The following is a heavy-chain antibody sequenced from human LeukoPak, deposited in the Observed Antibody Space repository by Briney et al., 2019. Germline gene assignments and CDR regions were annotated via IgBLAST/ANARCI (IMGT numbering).Heavy chain of an antibody. CDR1: GFSLTTSGVG. Sequence: SGPTLVNPTQTLTLTCTFSGFSLTTSGVGVGWIRQPPGKALGWLALIYWNDDKRYSPSLKSRLTITKDTSKNQVVLTMTNMDPVDTATYYCTHYYYGSGHYYKNFDYWGQGTLVTVSS. CDR2: IYWNDDK. D-gene: IGHD3-10*01. V-gene: IGHV2-5*01. J-gene: IGHJ4*02. CDR3: THYYYGSGHYYKNFDY.